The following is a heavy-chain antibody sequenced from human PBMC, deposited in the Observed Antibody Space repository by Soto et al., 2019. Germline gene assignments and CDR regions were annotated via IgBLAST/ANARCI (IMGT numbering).Heavy chain of an antibody. V-gene: IGHV3-23*01. CDR1: GFTFDSPYSHA. J-gene: IGHJ4*01. Sequence: GGSLRLSCAASGFTFDSPYSHAMSWVRQSPGKGPEWVSTISSNGANTLYAESVQGRFTISKDASRNTVHLHMNSLRADDTATYFCVSWVSAHFDYWGQGTPVTVSS. D-gene: IGHD2-8*01. CDR2: ISSNGANT. CDR3: VSWVSAHFDY.